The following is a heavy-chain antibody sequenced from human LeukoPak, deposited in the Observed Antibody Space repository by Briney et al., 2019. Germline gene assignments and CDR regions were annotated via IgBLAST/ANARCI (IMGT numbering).Heavy chain of an antibody. D-gene: IGHD1-26*01. CDR1: GFTFSSYS. CDR2: ISSSSSTI. Sequence: PGGSLRLSCAAAGFTFSSYSMSWVSQAAGKGLEWVSYISSSSSTIYYADSVKGRFTISRDNAKNSLYLQMNSLRDEDTAVYYCARDGSYLEGHDAFDIWGQGTMVTVSS. CDR3: ARDGSYLEGHDAFDI. J-gene: IGHJ3*02. V-gene: IGHV3-48*02.